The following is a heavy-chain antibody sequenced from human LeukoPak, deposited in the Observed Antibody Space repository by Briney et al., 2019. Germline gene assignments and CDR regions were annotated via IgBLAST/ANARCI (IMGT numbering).Heavy chain of an antibody. V-gene: IGHV3-20*04. J-gene: IGHJ6*02. Sequence: GGSLRLSCAASGFIVSTNYMSWVRQAPGKGLEWVSGISWNSGSIGYADSVKGRFTISRDNAKNSLYLQMSSLRDEDTALYYCARGTPSSSGWLYYGMDVWGQGTMVTVSS. D-gene: IGHD6-19*01. CDR2: ISWNSGSI. CDR3: ARGTPSSSGWLYYGMDV. CDR1: GFIVSTNY.